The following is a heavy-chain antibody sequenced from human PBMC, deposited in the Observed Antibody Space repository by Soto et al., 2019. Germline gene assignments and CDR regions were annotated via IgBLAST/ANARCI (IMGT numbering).Heavy chain of an antibody. CDR2: INHIGSP. CDR1: NGSFMGFY. J-gene: IGHJ4*02. CDR3: ASLSGGRFLDKGDY. D-gene: IGHD3-3*01. Sequence: QVQLHQWGAGLLKPSEILSLTCAVYNGSFMGFYWTSVRQSPGKGLEWIGEINHIGSPNYNPSLKSRAPISIDTSKQQFSLRLTSLTAADTAVYYCASLSGGRFLDKGDYWGQGIQVTVSS. V-gene: IGHV4-34*01.